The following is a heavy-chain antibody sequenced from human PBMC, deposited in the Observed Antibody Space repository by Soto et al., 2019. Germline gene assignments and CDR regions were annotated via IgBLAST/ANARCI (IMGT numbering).Heavy chain of an antibody. CDR1: GGSISSYY. J-gene: IGHJ4*02. CDR3: ARDIIAVAGTYFDY. CDR2: VYYSGST. D-gene: IGHD6-19*01. V-gene: IGHV4-59*01. Sequence: ASETLSLTCTVSGGSISSYYWSWIRQPPGKGLEWIGYVYYSGSTNYNPSLKSRVTISVGTSKNLFSLKLRSVTAADTAVYYCARDIIAVAGTYFDYWGQGSLVTVSS.